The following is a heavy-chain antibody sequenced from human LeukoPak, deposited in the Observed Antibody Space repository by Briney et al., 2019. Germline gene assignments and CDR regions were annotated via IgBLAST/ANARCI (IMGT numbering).Heavy chain of an antibody. CDR3: ARGHLEWELRGFDAFDI. V-gene: IGHV1-69*05. CDR2: IIPIFGTA. Sequence: ASVKVSCKASGGTFSSYAISWVRQAPGQGLEWMGGIIPIFGTANYAQKFQGRVTITTDEPTSTAYMELSSLRSEDTAVYYCARGHLEWELRGFDAFDIWGQGTMVTVSS. J-gene: IGHJ3*02. D-gene: IGHD1-26*01. CDR1: GGTFSSYA.